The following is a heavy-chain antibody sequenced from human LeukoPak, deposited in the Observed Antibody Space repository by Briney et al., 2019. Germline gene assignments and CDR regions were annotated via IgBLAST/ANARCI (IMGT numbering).Heavy chain of an antibody. Sequence: GGSPRLSCAASGFTFDDYSMQWVRQAPGKGLEWVSGINWNSGTIGYADSVKGRFTISRDNAKNSLYLQMNSLRAEDTALYYCTKMRRGGDGLDIWGQGTLVTVSA. CDR1: GFTFDDYS. D-gene: IGHD2-21*02. CDR2: INWNSGTI. CDR3: TKMRRGGDGLDI. V-gene: IGHV3-9*01. J-gene: IGHJ4*02.